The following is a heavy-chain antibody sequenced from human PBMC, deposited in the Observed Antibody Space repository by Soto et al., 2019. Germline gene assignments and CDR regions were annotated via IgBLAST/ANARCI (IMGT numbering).Heavy chain of an antibody. V-gene: IGHV5-51*01. CDR1: GYDFTSYW. J-gene: IGHJ6*02. D-gene: IGHD3-16*01. CDR3: ARQRESYRSGMDV. CDR2: IYPGDSDT. Sequence: PGESLKISCEGFGYDFTSYWIGWVRQMPGKDLEWMGIIYPGDSDTKYSPSFQGQVTISADKSISTAYLQWSSLKASDTAMYYCARQRESYRSGMDVWGRGTTVTVSS.